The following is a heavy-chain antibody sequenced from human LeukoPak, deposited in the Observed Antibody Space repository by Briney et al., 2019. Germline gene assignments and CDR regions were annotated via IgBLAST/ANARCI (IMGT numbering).Heavy chain of an antibody. CDR1: GFTFSSYA. V-gene: IGHV3-15*01. CDR3: TTVTMVRDYDY. CDR2: IKSKEHGGTT. D-gene: IGHD3-10*01. J-gene: IGHJ4*02. Sequence: GGSLRLSCAASGFTFSSYAMSWVRQAPGKGLEWVGRIKSKEHGGTTDYAAPVKGRFTISRDDSKNRLYLEMNSLRIEDTAVYYCTTVTMVRDYDYWGRGALVTVSS.